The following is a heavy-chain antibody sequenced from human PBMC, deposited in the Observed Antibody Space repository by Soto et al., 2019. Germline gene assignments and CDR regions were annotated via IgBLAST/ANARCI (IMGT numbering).Heavy chain of an antibody. Sequence: ASVKVSCKASGYTFTGYYMHWVRQAPGQGLEWMGWINPSSGGTNYAQKFQGWVTMTRDTSISTAYMELSRLRSDDTAVYYCARDRGKYCSGGSCRYYYGIAVWVQGTTVTVSS. CDR2: INPSSGGT. D-gene: IGHD2-15*01. CDR3: ARDRGKYCSGGSCRYYYGIAV. J-gene: IGHJ6*02. CDR1: GYTFTGYY. V-gene: IGHV1-2*04.